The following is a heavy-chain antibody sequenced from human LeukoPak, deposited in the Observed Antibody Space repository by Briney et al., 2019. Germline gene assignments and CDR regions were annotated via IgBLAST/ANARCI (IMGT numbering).Heavy chain of an antibody. CDR3: ARGTLNYSYLMDV. CDR1: GYTFTNYP. D-gene: IGHD3-16*01. Sequence: ASVKVSCKASGYTFTNYPMHWVRQAAGQRREWMGWINAGNGNTKYSQKFQGRVTITRDTSASTAYMELSSLRSEDTAVYYCARGTLNYSYLMDVWGRGTTVTVSS. V-gene: IGHV1-3*01. CDR2: INAGNGNT. J-gene: IGHJ6*02.